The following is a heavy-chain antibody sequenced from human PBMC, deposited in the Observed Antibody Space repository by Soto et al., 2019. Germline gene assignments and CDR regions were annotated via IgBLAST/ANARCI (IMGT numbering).Heavy chain of an antibody. CDR3: ARGHYDFWSGYYTPGGNWFDP. CDR2: IYYSGST. Sequence: SETLSLTCTVSGGSISNYYWSWIRQPPGKGLEWLGYIYYSGSTNYNPSLKSRVTISVDTSKNHFSLKLSSVTAADTAVYYCARGHYDFWSGYYTPGGNWFDPWRQGTLVTVSS. J-gene: IGHJ5*02. V-gene: IGHV4-59*01. CDR1: GGSISNYY. D-gene: IGHD3-3*01.